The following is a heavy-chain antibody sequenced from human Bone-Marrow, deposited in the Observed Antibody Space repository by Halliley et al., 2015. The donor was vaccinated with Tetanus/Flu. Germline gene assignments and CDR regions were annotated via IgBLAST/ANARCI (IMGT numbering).Heavy chain of an antibody. J-gene: IGHJ6*02. D-gene: IGHD2-8*01. Sequence: EYYADSVKGRFTISRDNSKKTLYLQMNSLRPEDTAVYYCAGSSTDIIHVPPAPRKYHYYGLDVLGQGTTVTVSS. CDR2: E. CDR3: AGSSTDIIHVPPAPRKYHYYGLDV. V-gene: IGHV3-30*07.